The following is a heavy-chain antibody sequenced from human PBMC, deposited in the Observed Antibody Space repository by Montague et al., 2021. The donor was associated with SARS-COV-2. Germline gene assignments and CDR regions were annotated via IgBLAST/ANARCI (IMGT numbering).Heavy chain of an antibody. CDR1: GYSISSGYY. CDR3: GRSQDCSTTRCHFDY. J-gene: IGHJ4*02. V-gene: IGHV4-38-2*02. Sequence: SETLSLTCTVSGYSISSGYYWGWILQPPGKGLEWFGSIYHSGSTYYNTSFNSRLTISVDTSKNQFSLKLSSVTAADTAAYYCGRSQDCSTTRCHFDYWGQGTLVTVSS. D-gene: IGHD2-2*01. CDR2: IYHSGST.